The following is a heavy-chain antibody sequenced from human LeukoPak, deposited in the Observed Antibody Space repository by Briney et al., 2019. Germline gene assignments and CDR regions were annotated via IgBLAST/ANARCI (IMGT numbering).Heavy chain of an antibody. CDR1: GFTFSSYW. V-gene: IGHV3-74*01. CDR2: INSDGSTP. D-gene: IGHD1-26*01. J-gene: IGHJ4*02. Sequence: GGTLRLSCAASGFTFSSYWMYWVRQAPGKGLVWVSRINSDGSTPNYADSVKGRFTISRDNAKNTLHLQMNSLRAEDTAVYYCARAISSQFMGAYDYWGQGTLVTVSS. CDR3: ARAISSQFMGAYDY.